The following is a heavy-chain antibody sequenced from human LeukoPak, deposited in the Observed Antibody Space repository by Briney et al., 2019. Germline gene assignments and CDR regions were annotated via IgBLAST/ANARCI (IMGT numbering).Heavy chain of an antibody. D-gene: IGHD3-3*01. CDR1: AGSFSGYH. J-gene: IGHJ2*01. CDR2: INHSGST. CDR3: ARGIWSGAYWYFDL. V-gene: IGHV4-34*01. Sequence: SETLSLTCGVYAGSFSGYHWTWIRLRPGKGLEWIGDINHSGSTNYNPSLKSRVTISVDTSKNQFSLKLSSVTAADTAVYYCARGIWSGAYWYFDLWGRGTLVTVSS.